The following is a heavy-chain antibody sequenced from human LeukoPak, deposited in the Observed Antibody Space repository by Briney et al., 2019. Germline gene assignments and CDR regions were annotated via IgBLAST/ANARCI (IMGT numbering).Heavy chain of an antibody. J-gene: IGHJ4*02. Sequence: GESLKISCKGSGYSFTSYWIGWVRQMPGIGLEWMAIISPGDSDTRYNPSFQGQVTISADKSISTAYLQWSSLRASDTAMYYCARQGARQQPFDYWGQGTLVTVSS. CDR3: ARQGARQQPFDY. V-gene: IGHV5-51*01. D-gene: IGHD6-13*01. CDR2: ISPGDSDT. CDR1: GYSFTSYW.